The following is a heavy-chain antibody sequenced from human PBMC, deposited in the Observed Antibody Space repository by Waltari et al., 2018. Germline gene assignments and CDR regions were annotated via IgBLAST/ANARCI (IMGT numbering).Heavy chain of an antibody. CDR3: ANHPFDY. V-gene: IGHV3-30*02. CDR1: GLTFSSYW. Sequence: VQLVESGGGLVQPGGSLRLACAASGLTFSSYWMHWVRQVPGKGLEWVAFIRYDGSNKYYADSVKGRFTISRDNSKNTLYLQMNSLRAEDTAVYYCANHPFDYWGQGTLVTVSS. J-gene: IGHJ4*02. CDR2: IRYDGSNK.